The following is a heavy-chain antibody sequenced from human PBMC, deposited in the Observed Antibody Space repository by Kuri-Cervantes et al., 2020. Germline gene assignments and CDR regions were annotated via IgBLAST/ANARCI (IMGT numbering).Heavy chain of an antibody. J-gene: IGHJ4*02. CDR2: ISSSSSTI. CDR1: GFTFSSYS. CDR3: AKEGVNYNFWSGPGGYYFDY. V-gene: IGHV3-48*01. Sequence: GGSLRLSCAASGFTFSSYSMNWVRQAPGKGLEWVSYISSSSSTIYYADSVKGRFTISRDNAKNSLYLQMNSLRAEDTAVYYCAKEGVNYNFWSGPGGYYFDYWGQGTLVTVSS. D-gene: IGHD3-3*01.